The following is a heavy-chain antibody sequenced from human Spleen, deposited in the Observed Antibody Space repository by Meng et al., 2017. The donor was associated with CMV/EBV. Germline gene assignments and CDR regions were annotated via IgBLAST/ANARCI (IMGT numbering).Heavy chain of an antibody. CDR3: ARASYKHDFWSPYYLGGAFDI. V-gene: IGHV1-69*10. CDR1: GYTFTSYY. D-gene: IGHD3-3*01. Sequence: SVKVSCKASGYTFTSYYMHWVRQAPGQGLEWMGGIIPMLGIANYAQKFQGRVTITADKSTTTAYMELSSLRSEDTAVYYCARASYKHDFWSPYYLGGAFDIWGQGTMVTVSS. CDR2: IIPMLGIA. J-gene: IGHJ3*02.